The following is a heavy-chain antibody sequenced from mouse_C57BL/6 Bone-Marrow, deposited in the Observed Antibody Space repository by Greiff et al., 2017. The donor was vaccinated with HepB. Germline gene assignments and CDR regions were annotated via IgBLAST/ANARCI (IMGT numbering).Heavy chain of an antibody. CDR1: GYTFTSYW. CDR2: IHPNSGST. D-gene: IGHD1-2*01. V-gene: IGHV1-64*01. CDR3: ARWELRLAY. J-gene: IGHJ2*01. Sequence: QVQLKESGAELVKPGASVKLSCKASGYTFTSYWMHWVKQRPGQGLEWIGMIHPNSGSTNYNEKFKSKATLTVDKSSSTAYMQLSSLTSEDSAVYYCARWELRLAYWGQGTTLTVSS.